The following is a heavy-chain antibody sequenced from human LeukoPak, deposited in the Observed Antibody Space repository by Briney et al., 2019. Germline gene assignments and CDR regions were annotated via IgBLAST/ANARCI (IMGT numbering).Heavy chain of an antibody. V-gene: IGHV3-66*01. Sequence: GGSLRLSCAASGFTVSSNYMSWVRQAPGKGLEWVSVIYSGGSTYYADSVKGRFTISRDNSKNTLYLQMNSLRAEDTAVYYCARETVIAARPADYWGQGTLVTVSS. CDR3: ARETVIAARPADY. CDR2: IYSGGST. CDR1: GFTVSSNY. J-gene: IGHJ4*02. D-gene: IGHD6-6*01.